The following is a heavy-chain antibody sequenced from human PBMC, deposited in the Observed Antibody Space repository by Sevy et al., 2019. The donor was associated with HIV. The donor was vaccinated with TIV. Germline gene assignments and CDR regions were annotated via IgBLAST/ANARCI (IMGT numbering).Heavy chain of an antibody. Sequence: AGSLRLSCVVSGYSFSSYAISWVRQAPGKGLEWVSTINGRGGSTYYADSVKGRLTISRDNPKNTLFLQMINLRVDDTAIYYCARPSPRLAAAASAFYDYWGQGTLVTVSS. J-gene: IGHJ4*02. V-gene: IGHV3-23*01. CDR2: INGRGGST. CDR1: GYSFSSYA. CDR3: ARPSPRLAAAASAFYDY. D-gene: IGHD2-15*01.